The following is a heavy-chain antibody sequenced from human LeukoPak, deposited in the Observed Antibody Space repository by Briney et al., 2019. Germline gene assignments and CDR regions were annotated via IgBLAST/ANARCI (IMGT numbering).Heavy chain of an antibody. CDR2: INHSGYT. D-gene: IGHD2-21*02. CDR1: GVSFDDYY. V-gene: IGHV4-34*01. J-gene: IGHJ4*02. Sequence: WETLSLTCAVSGVSFDDYYWSWVRQTPGKGLEWIGEINHSGYTNDSPSLKSRVTLSIDTSRKQFSLNLRSVTVADTGIYYCTRKTAGHDYWGQGTLVTVSS. CDR3: TRKTAGHDY.